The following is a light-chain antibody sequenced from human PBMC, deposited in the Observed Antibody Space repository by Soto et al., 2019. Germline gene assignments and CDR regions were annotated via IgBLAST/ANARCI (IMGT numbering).Light chain of an antibody. V-gene: IGKV1-39*01. Sequence: DIQMTQSPSSLCASVGDRVTITFRASPIINRFLNWYQQKPGKAPKLLIHDDSTLQSGVPSRFSGSGSGTDFTITVSSLQPEDFANYYCQHSDDPPVTCGGGTKVEIK. CDR3: QHSDDPPVT. CDR2: DDS. J-gene: IGKJ4*02. CDR1: PIINRF.